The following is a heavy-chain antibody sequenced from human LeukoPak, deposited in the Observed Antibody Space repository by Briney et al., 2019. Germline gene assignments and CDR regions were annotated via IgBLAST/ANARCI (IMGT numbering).Heavy chain of an antibody. Sequence: ASVKVSCKASGYTFTSYDINWVRQATGRGLEWMGWMNPNSGNTGYAQKFQGRVTMTRNTSISTAYMELSSLRSEDTPVYYCTRIARGIWQWLYSRQTTRQWGQGTLVTVSS. CDR2: MNPNSGNT. CDR3: TRIARGIWQWLYSRQTTRQ. D-gene: IGHD6-19*01. CDR1: GYTFTSYD. J-gene: IGHJ4*02. V-gene: IGHV1-8*01.